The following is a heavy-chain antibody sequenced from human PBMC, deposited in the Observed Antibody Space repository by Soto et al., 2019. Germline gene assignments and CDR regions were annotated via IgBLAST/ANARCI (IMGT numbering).Heavy chain of an antibody. CDR2: INPHGGST. J-gene: IGHJ5*02. D-gene: IGHD3-3*01. CDR1: GDTFTSYY. Sequence: QVQLVQSGAEVRRPGASVKVSCKAPGDTFTSYYLNWVRQAPGQGLEWMGVINPHGGSTKYAQKFQGRITMTRDPSRSTVDMEPSSLRSDDTAIYYCARSSGGNFGIIIEGSNWFDPWGQGTLVTVSS. V-gene: IGHV1-46*01. CDR3: ARSSGGNFGIIIEGSNWFDP.